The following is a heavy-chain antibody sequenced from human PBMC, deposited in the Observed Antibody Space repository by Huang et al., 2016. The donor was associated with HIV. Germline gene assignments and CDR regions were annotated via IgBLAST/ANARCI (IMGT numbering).Heavy chain of an antibody. CDR1: GFSISSYW. V-gene: IGHV3-74*01. J-gene: IGHJ4*02. CDR3: ARDPRIQSWLNFFDY. Sequence: EVQLVESGGGLVQPGGSLRLSCAASGFSISSYWMHWVRQAPGKGRVLVARINSDRSSTSYADSVKVRFTISRDNAKNTLYLQMNSLRAEDTAVYYCARDPRIQSWLNFFDYWGQGTLVSVSS. CDR2: INSDRSST. D-gene: IGHD3-22*01.